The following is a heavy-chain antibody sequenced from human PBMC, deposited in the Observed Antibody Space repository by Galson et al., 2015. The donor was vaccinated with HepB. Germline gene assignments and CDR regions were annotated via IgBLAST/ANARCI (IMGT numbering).Heavy chain of an antibody. Sequence: VKVSCKVSGYTFTDYYMHWVQQAPGKGLEWMGLVDPEDGETIYAEKFQGRVTITADTSTDTAYMELSSLRSEDTAVYYCATEGVAVERDWFDPWGQGTLVTVSS. CDR1: GYTFTDYY. D-gene: IGHD6-19*01. V-gene: IGHV1-69-2*01. J-gene: IGHJ5*02. CDR3: ATEGVAVERDWFDP. CDR2: VDPEDGET.